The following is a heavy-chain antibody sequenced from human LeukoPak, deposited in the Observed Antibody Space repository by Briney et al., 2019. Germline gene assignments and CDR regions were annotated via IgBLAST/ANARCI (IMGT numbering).Heavy chain of an antibody. CDR3: ARMGDYGWSVDY. V-gene: IGHV4-39*01. J-gene: IGHJ4*02. CDR2: IYYSGST. CDR1: GGSISSSSYY. Sequence: SETLSLTCTVSGGSISSSSYYWGWIRQPPGKGLEWIGSIYYSGSTYYNPSLKSRVTMSVDTSKNQFSLKLSSVTAADTAVYYCARMGDYGWSVDYWGQGSLVTVSS. D-gene: IGHD4-17*01.